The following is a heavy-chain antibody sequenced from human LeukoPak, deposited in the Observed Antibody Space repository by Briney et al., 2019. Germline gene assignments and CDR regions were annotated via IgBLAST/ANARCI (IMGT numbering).Heavy chain of an antibody. V-gene: IGHV4-39*07. D-gene: IGHD3-22*01. J-gene: IGHJ4*02. CDR3: ARVRFVYYDSSGYYGAFDY. Sequence: SETLSLTCTVSGGSISSSSYYWGWIRQPPGKGLEWIGSIYYSGSTYYNPSLKSRVTISVDTSKNQVSLKLSSVTAADTAVYYCARVRFVYYDSSGYYGAFDYWGQGTLVTVSS. CDR2: IYYSGST. CDR1: GGSISSSSYY.